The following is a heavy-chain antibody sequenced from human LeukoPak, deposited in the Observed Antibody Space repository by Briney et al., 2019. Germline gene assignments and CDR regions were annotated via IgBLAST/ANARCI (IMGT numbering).Heavy chain of an antibody. D-gene: IGHD2-8*01. V-gene: IGHV1-3*01. CDR1: GYTFTNYA. Sequence: ASVKVSCKASGYTFTNYAINWVRQAPGQRLEWMGWINAGNGNTKYSQKFQGRVTITRDTSASTAYMELSSLRSEDTAVYYCARGGVLYTFDYWGQGTLVTVSS. J-gene: IGHJ4*02. CDR2: INAGNGNT. CDR3: ARGGVLYTFDY.